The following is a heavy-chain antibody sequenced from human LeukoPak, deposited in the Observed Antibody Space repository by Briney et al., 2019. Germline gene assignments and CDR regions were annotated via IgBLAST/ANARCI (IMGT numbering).Heavy chain of an antibody. CDR1: GFTFSSYA. Sequence: GESLRLSCAASGFTFSSYAMTWVRQTPGKGLEWVANIKQDGSEKYYVDSVKGRFTISRDNAKNSLYLQMNSLRAEDTAVYYCARVFRYSSGWYDYWGQGTLVTVSS. V-gene: IGHV3-7*01. D-gene: IGHD6-19*01. CDR3: ARVFRYSSGWYDY. CDR2: IKQDGSEK. J-gene: IGHJ4*02.